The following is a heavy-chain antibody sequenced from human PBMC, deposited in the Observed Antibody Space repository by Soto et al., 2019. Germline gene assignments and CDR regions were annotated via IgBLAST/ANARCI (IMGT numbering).Heavy chain of an antibody. CDR3: ARSPPGIAAAGTNYYYGMDV. D-gene: IGHD6-13*01. V-gene: IGHV4-30-4*01. CDR2: IYYSGST. Sequence: QVQLQESGPGLVKPSQTLSLTCTVSGGSISSGDYYWSWIRQPPGKGLEWIGYIYYSGSTYYNPSLKSRVDISIDTSKNQFSLKLSSVTAADTAVYYCARSPPGIAAAGTNYYYGMDVWGQGTTVTVSS. J-gene: IGHJ6*02. CDR1: GGSISSGDYY.